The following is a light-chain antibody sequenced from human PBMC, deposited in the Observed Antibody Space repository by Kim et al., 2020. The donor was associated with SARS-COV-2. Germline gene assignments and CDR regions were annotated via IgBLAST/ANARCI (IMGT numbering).Light chain of an antibody. J-gene: IGLJ2*01. CDR3: NSRDSNDNVV. CDR1: SIRSYY. CDR2: GKN. Sequence: VALGQTVRITSQGKSIRSYYTTCYLQKPGQAPILVIYGKNDRPSGIPDRFSGSSSGNTASLTITGTQAGDVADYYCNSRDSNDNVVFGRGTQLTVL. V-gene: IGLV3-19*01.